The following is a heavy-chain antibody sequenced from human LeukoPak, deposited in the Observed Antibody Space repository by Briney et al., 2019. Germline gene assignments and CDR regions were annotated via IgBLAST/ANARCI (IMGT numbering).Heavy chain of an antibody. CDR2: ISWNSGSI. Sequence: GGSLRLSCAASGFTFDDYAMHWVRQAPGKGLEWVSGISWNSGSIGYADSVKGRFTISRDNSKNTLYLQMNSLRAEDTALYHCAKERSLNGGYSDGYFDHWGQGTLVTVSS. J-gene: IGHJ4*02. CDR1: GFTFDDYA. D-gene: IGHD4-23*01. CDR3: AKERSLNGGYSDGYFDH. V-gene: IGHV3-9*01.